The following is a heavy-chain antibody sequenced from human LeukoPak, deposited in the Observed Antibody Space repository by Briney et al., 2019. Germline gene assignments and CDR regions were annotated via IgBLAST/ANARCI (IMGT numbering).Heavy chain of an antibody. CDR1: GGSISSNNYY. Sequence: SETLSLTCTVSGGSISSNNYYWAWIRQPPGEGLEWIGNIYYTGSTYYNSSLNSRLTISVDTSKNQFSLKLNSVTAADTAVYYCARAQYYDFWSGYQPPLGGFDPWGQGTLVTVSS. CDR3: ARAQYYDFWSGYQPPLGGFDP. D-gene: IGHD3-3*01. CDR2: IYYTGST. V-gene: IGHV4-39*01. J-gene: IGHJ5*02.